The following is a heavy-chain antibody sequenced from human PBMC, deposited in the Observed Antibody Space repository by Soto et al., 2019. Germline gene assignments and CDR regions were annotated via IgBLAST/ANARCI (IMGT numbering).Heavy chain of an antibody. CDR3: ARRVYYSTRLHPNFDP. CDR2: MNPNSGNT. D-gene: IGHD2-21*01. V-gene: IGHV1-8*01. CDR1: GYTFTSYD. Sequence: GASVKVSCKASGYTFTSYDINWVRQATGQGLEWMGWMNPNSGNTGYAQKFQGRVTMTRNTSISTAYMELSSLRSEDTAVYYCARRVYYSTRLHPNFDPWGQGTLVTVSS. J-gene: IGHJ5*02.